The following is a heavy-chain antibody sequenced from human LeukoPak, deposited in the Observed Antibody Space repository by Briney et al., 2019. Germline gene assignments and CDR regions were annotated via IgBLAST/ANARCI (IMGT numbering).Heavy chain of an antibody. Sequence: PSETLSLTCTVSAGSISSYYWSWIRQPAGKGLEWIGRIYTSGSTNYNPSLKSRVTISVDTSKNQFSLKVSSVTAAGTAVYYCARLFYDFWSGHYYYYMDVWGKGTTVTVSS. CDR2: IYTSGST. CDR3: ARLFYDFWSGHYYYYMDV. CDR1: AGSISSYY. J-gene: IGHJ6*03. V-gene: IGHV4-4*07. D-gene: IGHD3-3*01.